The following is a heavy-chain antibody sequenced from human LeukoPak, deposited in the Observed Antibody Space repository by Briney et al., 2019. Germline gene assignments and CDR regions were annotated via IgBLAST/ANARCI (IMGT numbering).Heavy chain of an antibody. J-gene: IGHJ1*01. CDR1: GGFISSSSYY. Sequence: SETLSLTCTISGGFISSSSYYWGWIRHPPGKGLEWIGDIYYTGSTYYNASLKSRVSISIDTSNNHFSLKLSSVTAADTALYYCARRRYYDSTGYLDWGQGTLVTVSS. CDR3: ARRRYYDSTGYLD. D-gene: IGHD3-22*01. V-gene: IGHV4-39*02. CDR2: IYYTGST.